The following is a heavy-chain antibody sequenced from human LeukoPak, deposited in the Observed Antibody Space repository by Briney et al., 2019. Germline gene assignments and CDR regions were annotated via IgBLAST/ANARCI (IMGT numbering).Heavy chain of an antibody. CDR2: IYYSGST. CDR1: GGSISSYY. D-gene: IGHD3-22*01. CDR3: ARAPTYYYDSSGYI. Sequence: PSGTLSLTCTVSGGSISSYYWSWIRQPPGKGLEWIGYIYYSGSTNYNPSLKSRVTISVDTSKNQFSLKLSAVTAADTAVYYCARAPTYYYDSSGYIWSQGTLVTVSS. V-gene: IGHV4-59*01. J-gene: IGHJ4*02.